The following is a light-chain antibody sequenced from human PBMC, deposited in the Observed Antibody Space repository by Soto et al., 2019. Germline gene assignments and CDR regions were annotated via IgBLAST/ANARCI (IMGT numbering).Light chain of an antibody. CDR3: SSYTSRSTWV. V-gene: IGLV2-14*01. Sequence: QSALTQPASVSGSPGQSITISCTGTSSDVGDYNYVSWYQQHPGKAPKLMIYEVSYRPSGVSNRFSGSKSGNTASLTISGLQAEDEADYYCSSYTSRSTWVFGGGTKLTVL. CDR2: EVS. CDR1: SSDVGDYNY. J-gene: IGLJ3*02.